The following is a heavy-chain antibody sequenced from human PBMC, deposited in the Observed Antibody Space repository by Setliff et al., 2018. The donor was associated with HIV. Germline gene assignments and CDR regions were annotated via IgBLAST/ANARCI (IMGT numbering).Heavy chain of an antibody. D-gene: IGHD3-22*01. CDR1: GFTFSNYG. Sequence: GESLKISCAASGFTFSNYGMSWVRQAPGKGLEWVSVISGSGDDTFYADSVRGRFTISRDNSRNTLSLQMNSLRPEDTAVFYCARVRLYSSALDYWGQGTLVTVSS. CDR3: ARVRLYSSALDY. CDR2: ISGSGDDT. J-gene: IGHJ4*02. V-gene: IGHV3-23*01.